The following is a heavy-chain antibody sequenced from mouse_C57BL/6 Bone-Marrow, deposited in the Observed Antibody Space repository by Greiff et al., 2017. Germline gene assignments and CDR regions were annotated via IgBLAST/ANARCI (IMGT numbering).Heavy chain of an antibody. J-gene: IGHJ1*03. CDR1: GYTFTSYW. Sequence: QVHVKQPGAELVKPGASVKLSCKASGYTFTSYWMHWVKQRPGQGLEWIGMIHPNSGSTNYNEKLKSKATLTVDKSSSTAYMQLSSLTSEDSAVYYCASPLFITTVVADWYFDVWGTGTTVTVSS. CDR3: ASPLFITTVVADWYFDV. D-gene: IGHD1-1*01. V-gene: IGHV1-64*01. CDR2: IHPNSGST.